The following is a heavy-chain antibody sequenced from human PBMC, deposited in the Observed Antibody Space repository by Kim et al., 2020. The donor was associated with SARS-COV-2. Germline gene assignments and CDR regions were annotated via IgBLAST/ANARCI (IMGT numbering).Heavy chain of an antibody. J-gene: IGHJ4*02. CDR2: MFYSGST. CDR3: ARAGGATMWSY. Sequence: SETLSLTCTVSGGSINNYYWSWIRQPPGKGLEWIGYMFYSGSTKYNPSPKTRVTMSVATSKNQFPLNRTSVTPADTAVYYCARAGGATMWSYWGQGTLVTVSS. CDR1: GGSINNYY. V-gene: IGHV4-59*01. D-gene: IGHD2-21*01.